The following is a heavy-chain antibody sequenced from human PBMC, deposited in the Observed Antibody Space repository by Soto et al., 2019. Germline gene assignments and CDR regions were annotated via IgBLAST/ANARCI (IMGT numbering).Heavy chain of an antibody. Sequence: QVQLQESGPGLVKPSQTLSLTCTVSGGSISSGDYYWSWIRQPPGKGLEWIGYIYYSGSTYYNPSLKSRVTISVDTSKNQFSLKLSSVTAADTAVYYCARDGPVYSSSSGNQYYFDYWGQGTLVTVSS. J-gene: IGHJ4*02. CDR2: IYYSGST. CDR1: GGSISSGDYY. CDR3: ARDGPVYSSSSGNQYYFDY. D-gene: IGHD6-6*01. V-gene: IGHV4-30-4*01.